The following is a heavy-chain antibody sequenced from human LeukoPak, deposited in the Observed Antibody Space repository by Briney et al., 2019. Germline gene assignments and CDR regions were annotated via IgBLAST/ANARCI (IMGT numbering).Heavy chain of an antibody. V-gene: IGHV1-24*01. D-gene: IGHD3-22*01. J-gene: IGHJ4*02. Sequence: ASVKVSCKVSGYTLTELSMHWVRQAPGKGLEWMGGFDPEDGETIYAQKFQGRVTMTRNTSISTAYMELSSLRSEDTAVYYCARGPGHYDSSGYPDYWGQGTLVTVSS. CDR3: ARGPGHYDSSGYPDY. CDR1: GYTLTELS. CDR2: FDPEDGET.